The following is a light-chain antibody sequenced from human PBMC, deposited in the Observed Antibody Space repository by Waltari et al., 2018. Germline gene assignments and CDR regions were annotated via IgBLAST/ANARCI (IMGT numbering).Light chain of an antibody. CDR3: LQRVSRPPWT. Sequence: ETVLTQSPATLSLSPGERATLSCRASQTVYTYLAWYQQKPGQAPRLLLYDASNRASGVPARFSGSGSGTDVTLTISSLEPEDFAVYYCLQRVSRPPWTFGQGTKVEL. V-gene: IGKV3-11*01. CDR1: QTVYTY. J-gene: IGKJ1*01. CDR2: DAS.